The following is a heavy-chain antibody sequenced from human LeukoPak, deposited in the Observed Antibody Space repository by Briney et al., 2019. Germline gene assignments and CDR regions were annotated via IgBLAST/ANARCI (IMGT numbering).Heavy chain of an antibody. CDR1: GGSISSYY. Sequence: SETLSLTCTVSGGSISSYYWSWIRQPPGKGLEWIGYIYYSGSTNYNPSLKSRVTISVDTSKNQFSLKLSSVTAADTAVYYCARVSEGGYSYGYPFDYWGQGTLVTVSS. CDR3: ARVSEGGYSYGYPFDY. V-gene: IGHV4-59*12. J-gene: IGHJ4*02. CDR2: IYYSGST. D-gene: IGHD5-18*01.